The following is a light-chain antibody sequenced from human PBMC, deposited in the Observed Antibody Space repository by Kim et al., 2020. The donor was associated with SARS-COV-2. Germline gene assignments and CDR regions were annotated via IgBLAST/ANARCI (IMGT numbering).Light chain of an antibody. J-gene: IGKJ2*03. CDR3: QQGYCGPWS. CDR2: AAS. Sequence: SASVADTVRFTCRASQSFSGYLNWYHQKPGKAPKLLIYAASTLQSGVPSRFSGSGSGTDFSLTIRELQPEDFGTYYCQQGYCGPWSFGQGTKLEI. V-gene: IGKV1-39*01. CDR1: QSFSGY.